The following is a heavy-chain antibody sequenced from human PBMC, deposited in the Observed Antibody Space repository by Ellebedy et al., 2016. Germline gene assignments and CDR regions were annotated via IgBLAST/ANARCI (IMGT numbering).Heavy chain of an antibody. Sequence: SVKVSXKASAGTFSSYAISWVRQAPGQGLEWMGGIIPIFGTANYAQKFQGRVTITADESTSTAYMELSSLRSEDTAVYYCASTPSNDYGVDYWGQGTLVTVSS. CDR2: IIPIFGTA. J-gene: IGHJ4*02. D-gene: IGHD4-17*01. CDR3: ASTPSNDYGVDY. V-gene: IGHV1-69*13. CDR1: AGTFSSYA.